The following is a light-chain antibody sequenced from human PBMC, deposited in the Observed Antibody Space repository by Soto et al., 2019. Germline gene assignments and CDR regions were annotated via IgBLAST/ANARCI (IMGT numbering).Light chain of an antibody. J-gene: IGKJ1*01. Sequence: DIQMPPSPSSLSASVGGRVTITCRASQSISSYLNWYQQKPGKAPKLLIYAASSLQSGVPSRFSGSGSGTDFTLTISSLQPEEFATYYCQQSYSTPRTVGKGTKVAIK. CDR3: QQSYSTPRT. CDR2: AAS. V-gene: IGKV1-39*01. CDR1: QSISSY.